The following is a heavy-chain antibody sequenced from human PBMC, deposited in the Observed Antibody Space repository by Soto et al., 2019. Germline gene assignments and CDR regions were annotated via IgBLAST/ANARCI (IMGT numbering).Heavy chain of an antibody. CDR2: MNPHSGDT. CDR3: ARATFNYFDY. V-gene: IGHV1-8*01. J-gene: IGHJ4*02. CDR1: GYSFTSLH. Sequence: ASVKVSCKASGYSFTSLHFNWVRQATGQGLEWIGWMNPHSGDTGFAQRFQGRVTMTRNTSKNTLYLQMNSLRAEDTAVYYCARATFNYFDYWGQGTLVTVSS. D-gene: IGHD3-16*01.